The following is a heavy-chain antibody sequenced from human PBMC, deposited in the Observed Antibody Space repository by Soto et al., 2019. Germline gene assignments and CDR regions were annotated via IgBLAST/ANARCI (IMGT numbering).Heavy chain of an antibody. CDR1: GFSFSNYF. CDR2: IWGDGGSE. CDR3: AKESDTFDV. Sequence: QVQLVESGGGVVQPGDSLKLSCAASGFSFSNYFMHWVRQAPGKGLEWLACIWGDGGSEFHADSLKGRLTLSRDTSSNTLYMEMSSLRAEDTAVYYCAKESDTFDVWGQGTMVTVSS. V-gene: IGHV3-30*02. J-gene: IGHJ3*01.